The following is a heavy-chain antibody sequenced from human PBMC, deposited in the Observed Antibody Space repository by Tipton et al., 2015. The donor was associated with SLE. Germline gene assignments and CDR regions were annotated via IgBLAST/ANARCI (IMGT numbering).Heavy chain of an antibody. CDR1: GGSISSYY. V-gene: IGHV4-59*10. CDR2: IYYSGST. J-gene: IGHJ3*02. D-gene: IGHD6-13*01. Sequence: TLSLTCAVYGGSISSYYWSWIRQPAGKGLEWIGRIYYSGSTNYNPSLKSRVTISVDTSKNQFSLKLSSVTAADTAVYYCARGAADAFDIWGQGTMVTVSS. CDR3: ARGAADAFDI.